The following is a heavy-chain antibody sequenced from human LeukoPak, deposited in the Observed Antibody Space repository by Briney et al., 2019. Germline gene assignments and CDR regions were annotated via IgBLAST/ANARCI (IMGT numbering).Heavy chain of an antibody. D-gene: IGHD1-26*01. V-gene: IGHV4-31*03. Sequence: NPSETLSLTCTVSGGSISSGGYYWSWIRQHPGKGLEWIGYIYYSGSTYYNPSLKSRVTISVDTSKNQFSLKLSSVTAADTAVYYCARDKVVGATRAFDIWGQGTMVTVSS. J-gene: IGHJ3*02. CDR2: IYYSGST. CDR1: GGSISSGGYY. CDR3: ARDKVVGATRAFDI.